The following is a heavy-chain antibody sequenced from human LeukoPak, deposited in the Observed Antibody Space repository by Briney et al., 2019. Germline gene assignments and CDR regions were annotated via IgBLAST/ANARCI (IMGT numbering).Heavy chain of an antibody. V-gene: IGHV1-2*02. J-gene: IGHJ6*03. CDR2: INPKSGGT. Sequence: ASVKVSCKASGYTFTSYGISWVRQAPGQGLEWMGWINPKSGGTNYAQKFQGRVTMTRDTSISTAYVELSRLRSDDTAVYYCARATRIEPKLWFGESDLYYYYMDVWGKGTTVTVSS. D-gene: IGHD3-10*01. CDR1: GYTFTSYG. CDR3: ARATRIEPKLWFGESDLYYYYMDV.